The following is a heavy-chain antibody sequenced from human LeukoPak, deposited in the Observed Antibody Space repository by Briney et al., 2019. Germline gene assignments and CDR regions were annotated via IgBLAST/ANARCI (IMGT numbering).Heavy chain of an antibody. Sequence: SETLSLTCTFSGGSISSSSYYWGCIPQPPGKGLEWIGSIYYSQITYYNPSLKSRVTISVDTSKNQFSLKLSSVTAADTAVYYCAMQSYHLLYGYYYYSIDVWGKGTPVTVSS. CDR3: AMQSYHLLYGYYYYSIDV. J-gene: IGHJ6*04. CDR2: IYYSQIT. D-gene: IGHD2-2*02. CDR1: GGSISSSSYY. V-gene: IGHV4-39*01.